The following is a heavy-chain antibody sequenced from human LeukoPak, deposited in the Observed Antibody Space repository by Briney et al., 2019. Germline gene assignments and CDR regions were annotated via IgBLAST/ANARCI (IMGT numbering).Heavy chain of an antibody. CDR2: VIPIYGTP. J-gene: IGHJ5*02. D-gene: IGHD5-12*01. CDR1: GGSFSTSG. Sequence: ASVKVPCKASGGSFSTSGFSWVRQAPGQGLEWMGGVIPIYGTPSYAQKFQGRVTITTDESTSTAYMELRSLRSDDTAVYYCAREGYSGHWFDPWGQGTLVTVSS. V-gene: IGHV1-69*05. CDR3: AREGYSGHWFDP.